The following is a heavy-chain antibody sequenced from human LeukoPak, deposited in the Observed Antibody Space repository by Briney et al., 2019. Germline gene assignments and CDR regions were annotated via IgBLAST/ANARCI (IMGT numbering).Heavy chain of an antibody. Sequence: ASVKVSCKAPGYTFTDYHFHWVRQAPGQGLEWMGWINPNNGGTNYAQKFQGRVTMTRDTAISTAYMELSRLRSDDTAVYYCARQITLFGVVIDYWGQGTLVTVSS. CDR2: INPNNGGT. CDR1: GYTFTDYH. V-gene: IGHV1-2*02. J-gene: IGHJ4*02. CDR3: ARQITLFGVVIDY. D-gene: IGHD3-3*01.